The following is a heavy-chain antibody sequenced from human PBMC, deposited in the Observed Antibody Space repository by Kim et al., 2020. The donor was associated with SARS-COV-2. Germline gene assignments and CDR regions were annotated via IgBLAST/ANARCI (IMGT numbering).Heavy chain of an antibody. CDR2: ISSSGSTI. V-gene: IGHV3-11*01. D-gene: IGHD2-21*02. Sequence: GGSLRLSCAASGFTFSDYYMSWIRQAPGKGLEWVSYISSSGSTIYYADSVKGRFTISRDNAKNSLYLQMNSLRAEDTAVYYCASLYCGGDCYRRGIDYWGQGTLVTVSS. CDR3: ASLYCGGDCYRRGIDY. CDR1: GFTFSDYY. J-gene: IGHJ4*02.